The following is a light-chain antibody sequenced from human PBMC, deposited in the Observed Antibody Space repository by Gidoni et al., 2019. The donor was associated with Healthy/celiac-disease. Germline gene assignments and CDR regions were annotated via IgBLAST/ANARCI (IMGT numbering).Light chain of an antibody. CDR3: KQYGSSHPVT. CDR2: GAS. J-gene: IGKJ2*01. Sequence: EILFTHSPCTLSFSPGERATLSFRASQSVSSSYLAWYQQKPGQAPRLLIYGASSRATGIPDRFSGSGSGTDFTLNISRLETEDFAVYYCKQYGSSHPVTFXKXTKLEIK. V-gene: IGKV3-20*01. CDR1: QSVSSSY.